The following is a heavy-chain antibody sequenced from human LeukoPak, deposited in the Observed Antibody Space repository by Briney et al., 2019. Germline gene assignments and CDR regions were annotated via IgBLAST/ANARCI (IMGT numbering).Heavy chain of an antibody. D-gene: IGHD4-17*01. V-gene: IGHV3-48*01. CDR3: ARENYADLFDY. CDR2: ISSSSSTI. CDR1: GFTFSSYN. Sequence: GGSLRLSCAASGFTFSSYNMNWVRQAPGKGLECIAYISSSSSTIYYADSVKGRFTISRDNAKNSVFLQMNSLRAEDAAVYYCARENYADLFDYWGQGTLVTVSS. J-gene: IGHJ4*02.